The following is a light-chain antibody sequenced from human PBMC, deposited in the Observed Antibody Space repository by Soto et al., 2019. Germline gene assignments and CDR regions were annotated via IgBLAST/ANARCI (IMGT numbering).Light chain of an antibody. V-gene: IGLV2-14*03. CDR3: SSYTSSTTFV. J-gene: IGLJ1*01. Sequence: QSVLTQPASVSGSPGQSITISCTGTSSDIGGYNYVSWYQQHPGKVPKLLISDVTNRPSGVSNRFSGSKSANTASLTISGLQAEDEAEYYCSSYTSSTTFVFGPGTKVT. CDR1: SSDIGGYNY. CDR2: DVT.